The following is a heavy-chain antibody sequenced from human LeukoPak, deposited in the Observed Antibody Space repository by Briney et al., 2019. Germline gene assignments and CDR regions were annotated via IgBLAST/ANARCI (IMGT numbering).Heavy chain of an antibody. V-gene: IGHV4-59*01. CDR2: IYYSGST. CDR1: GGSISSYY. CDR3: ARGMTTVTTFAFDI. J-gene: IGHJ3*02. D-gene: IGHD4-17*01. Sequence: SETLSLTCTVSGGSISSYYWSWIQQPPGKGLEWIGYIYYSGSTNYNPSLKSRVTISVDTSKNQFSLKLSSVTAADTAVYYCARGMTTVTTFAFDIWGQGTMVTVSS.